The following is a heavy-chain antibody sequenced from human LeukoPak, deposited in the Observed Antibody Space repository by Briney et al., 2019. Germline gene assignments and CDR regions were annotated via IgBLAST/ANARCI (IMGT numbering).Heavy chain of an antibody. CDR2: IIPIFGTA. CDR1: GGTFSSYA. CDR3: AGNSGSYYDPGIYYYYMDV. D-gene: IGHD1-26*01. J-gene: IGHJ6*03. V-gene: IGHV1-69*01. Sequence: SVKVSCKASGGTFSSYAISWVRQAPGQGLEWMGGIIPIFGTAKYAQKFQGRVTITADESTSTAYMELSSLRSEDTAVYYCAGNSGSYYDPGIYYYYMDVWGKGTTVTVSS.